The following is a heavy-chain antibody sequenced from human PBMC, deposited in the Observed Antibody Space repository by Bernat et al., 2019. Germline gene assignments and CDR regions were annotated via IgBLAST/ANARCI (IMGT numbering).Heavy chain of an antibody. V-gene: IGHV3-33*01. Sequence: QVQLVESGGGVVQPGRSLRLSCAASGFTFSSYGMHWVRQAPGKGLEWVAVIWYDGSNKYYADSVKGRSTISRDNSKNPLYLQMNSLRAEDTAVYYCAREREGLWFGTFDYWGQGTLVTVSS. D-gene: IGHD3-10*01. J-gene: IGHJ4*02. CDR1: GFTFSSYG. CDR2: IWYDGSNK. CDR3: AREREGLWFGTFDY.